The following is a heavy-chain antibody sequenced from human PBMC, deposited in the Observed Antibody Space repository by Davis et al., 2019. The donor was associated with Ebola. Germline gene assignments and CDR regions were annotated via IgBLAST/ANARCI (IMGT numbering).Heavy chain of an antibody. CDR3: ARVDGDYYYGMDV. V-gene: IGHV4-4*02. Sequence: SDTLSLTFAVSGGSISSSNWWSWVRHPPGNWLGWTGEIYHSGSTNYNPSLKSRVTISVDKSKNQFSLKLSSVTAADTAVYYCARVDGDYYYGMDVWGQGTTVTVSS. J-gene: IGHJ6*02. D-gene: IGHD4-17*01. CDR2: IYHSGST. CDR1: GGSISSSNW.